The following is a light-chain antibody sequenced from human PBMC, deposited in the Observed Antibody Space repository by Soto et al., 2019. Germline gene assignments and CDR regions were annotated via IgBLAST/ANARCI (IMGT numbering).Light chain of an antibody. CDR2: AAS. J-gene: IGKJ4*01. CDR1: LPISNY. V-gene: IGKV1-27*01. CDR3: RKYNSAPLT. Sequence: DIQKNQYPSSLSESIGNRVRITCRTSLPISNYLAWYQQKPGKIPNLLIYAASTLQAGVPSRFSGSGSGIDFTLTISSLQPEDVAAYYCRKYNSAPLTVGGGTKVDI.